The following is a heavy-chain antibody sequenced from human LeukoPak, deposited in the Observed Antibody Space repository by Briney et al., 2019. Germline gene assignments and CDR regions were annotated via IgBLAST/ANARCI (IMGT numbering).Heavy chain of an antibody. V-gene: IGHV4-59*01. CDR2: IYYSGST. Sequence: SETLSLTCTVSGGSISSYYWSWIRQPPGKGLEWIGYIYYSGSTNYNPSLKSRVTISVDTSKNQFSLKLSSVTAADTAVYYCATTLRPQPYYDFWSGYPGDYMDVWGKGTTVTVSS. CDR3: ATTLRPQPYYDFWSGYPGDYMDV. D-gene: IGHD3-3*01. CDR1: GGSISSYY. J-gene: IGHJ6*03.